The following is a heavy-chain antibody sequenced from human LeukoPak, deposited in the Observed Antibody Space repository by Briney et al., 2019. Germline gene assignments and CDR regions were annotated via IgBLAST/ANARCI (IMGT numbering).Heavy chain of an antibody. CDR3: ATQMATISARFDN. CDR1: GGSISSSNYY. CDR2: VYYSGSS. Sequence: PSETLSLTCTVSGGSISSSNYYWGWIRQPPGKGLEWIGSVYYSGSSYYKPSLKSRVTISVDTSKNQFSLKLSSVTAADTAVYYCATQMATISARFDNWGQGTLVTVSS. J-gene: IGHJ4*02. V-gene: IGHV4-39*01. D-gene: IGHD5-24*01.